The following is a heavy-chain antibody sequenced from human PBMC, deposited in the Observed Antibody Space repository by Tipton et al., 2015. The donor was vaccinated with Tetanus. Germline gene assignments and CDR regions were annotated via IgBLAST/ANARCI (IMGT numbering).Heavy chain of an antibody. D-gene: IGHD2-8*02. Sequence: PGLVKPSETLSLTCTVSGDSISSNYWSWIRQPAGKGPEWIGRIYINGRNNYNPSLKSRVTMSIDTSKNQFSLNLRSVTAADTAVYFCARVLRYSATGGWDDAFDIWGQGTVVTVSP. CDR1: GDSISSNY. CDR2: IYINGRN. V-gene: IGHV4-4*07. CDR3: ARVLRYSATGGWDDAFDI. J-gene: IGHJ3*02.